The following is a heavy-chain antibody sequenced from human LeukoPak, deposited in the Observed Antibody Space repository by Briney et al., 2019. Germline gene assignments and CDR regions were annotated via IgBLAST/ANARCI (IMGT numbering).Heavy chain of an antibody. Sequence: ASVKVSCKASGGTFSSYAISWVRQAPGQGLEWMGGIIPIFGTANYAQKFQGRVTITTDESTSTAYMELSSLRSEDTAVYYCARVHVDFWSGYLTKNWFDPWGQGTLVTVSS. CDR1: GGTFSSYA. CDR3: ARVHVDFWSGYLTKNWFDP. D-gene: IGHD3-3*01. CDR2: IIPIFGTA. V-gene: IGHV1-69*05. J-gene: IGHJ5*02.